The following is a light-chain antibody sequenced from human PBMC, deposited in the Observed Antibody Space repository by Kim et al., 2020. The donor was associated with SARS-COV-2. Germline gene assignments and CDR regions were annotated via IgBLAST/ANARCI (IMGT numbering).Light chain of an antibody. CDR2: DAS. V-gene: IGKV1-33*01. CDR3: QQYDNLPYS. Sequence: DIQMTQSPSSLSASVGDRVTITCKASQDISNYLNWYRQKPGKAPKLLIYDASNLETGVPSRFSGSGSGTDFTFTISSLQPEDIATYYCQQYDNLPYSLGQGTKLEI. J-gene: IGKJ2*01. CDR1: QDISNY.